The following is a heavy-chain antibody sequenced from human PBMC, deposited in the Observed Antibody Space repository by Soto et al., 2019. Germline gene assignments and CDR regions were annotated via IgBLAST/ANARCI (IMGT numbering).Heavy chain of an antibody. CDR3: AKDLVYSSSSGPFYYYYGMDV. Sequence: PGGSLRLSCAASGFTFSSHGMHWVRQAPGKGLEWVAVISYDGSNKYYADSVKGRFTISRDNSKNTLYLQMNSLRAEDTAVYYCAKDLVYSSSSGPFYYYYGMDVWGQGTTVTVSS. D-gene: IGHD6-6*01. CDR2: ISYDGSNK. J-gene: IGHJ6*02. CDR1: GFTFSSHG. V-gene: IGHV3-30*18.